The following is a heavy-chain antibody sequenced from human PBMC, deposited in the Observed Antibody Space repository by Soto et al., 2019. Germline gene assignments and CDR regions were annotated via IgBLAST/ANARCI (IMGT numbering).Heavy chain of an antibody. CDR1: GYSISSSNW. J-gene: IGHJ4*02. CDR2: IYYSGTT. V-gene: IGHV4-28*01. Sequence: QVQLQESGPGLVKPSDTLSLTCAVSGYSISSSNWWGWIRQPPGKGLEWIGYIYYSGTTYYNPSLNSRVTMSVDISKYHFSLKLTSVTAVDTAVYYCARREIQGPIDYWGQGTLVNVSS. CDR3: ARREIQGPIDY. D-gene: IGHD1-26*01.